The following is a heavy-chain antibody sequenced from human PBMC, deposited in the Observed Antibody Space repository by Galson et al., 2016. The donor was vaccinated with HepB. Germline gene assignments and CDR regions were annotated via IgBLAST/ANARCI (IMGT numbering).Heavy chain of an antibody. CDR2: MYYRGST. V-gene: IGHV4-59*01. J-gene: IGHJ4*02. Sequence: LSLTCTVSGGSISSYYWSWIRQPPGKGLEWIGYMYYRGSTNHNPSLKSRVTILVDTSKNQFSLKLSSVTAADTAVYYCARARGYSYGSWDYWGQGTLVTVAS. CDR1: GGSISSYY. CDR3: ARARGYSYGSWDY. D-gene: IGHD5-18*01.